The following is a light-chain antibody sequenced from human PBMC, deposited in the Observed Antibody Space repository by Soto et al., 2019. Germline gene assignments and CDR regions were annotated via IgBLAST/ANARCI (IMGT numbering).Light chain of an antibody. V-gene: IGLV2-11*01. CDR2: DVS. CDR1: SSDVGGYNY. CDR3: CSYAGSSSYV. J-gene: IGLJ1*01. Sequence: QSVLTQPRSVSGSPGQSVTISCTGTSSDVGGYNYVSWYQQHPGKAPKLMIYDVSKRPSGVPDRFSGSKSGNTASLTISRLQAEDEADYYCCSYAGSSSYVFGTGTKVTVL.